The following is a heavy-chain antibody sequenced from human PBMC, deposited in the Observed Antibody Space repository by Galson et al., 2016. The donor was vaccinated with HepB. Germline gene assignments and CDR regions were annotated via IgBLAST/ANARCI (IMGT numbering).Heavy chain of an antibody. CDR2: IKLDGSEK. D-gene: IGHD3-16*01. Sequence: SLRLSCAASGFTFSRNWMSWVRQAPGKGLEWVANIKLDGSEKYYVDSVKGRFTVSSDNARNSLFLQMNSLRGDDTAVYFCARDPGGGPTHGYWGQGTLVTVS. J-gene: IGHJ4*02. CDR1: GFTFSRNW. CDR3: ARDPGGGPTHGY. V-gene: IGHV3-7*01.